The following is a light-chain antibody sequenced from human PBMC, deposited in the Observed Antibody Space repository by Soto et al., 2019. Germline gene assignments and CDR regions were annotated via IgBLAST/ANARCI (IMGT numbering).Light chain of an antibody. J-gene: IGLJ1*01. V-gene: IGLV2-14*03. CDR1: SSDVGGYNY. CDR3: SSYRRGSTYV. Sequence: QSALTQPASVSGSPGQSITVSCTGTSSDVGGYNYVSWYQQHPGKAPRLLIYDVTNRPSVVSNRFSGSKSGNTASLTISGLQAEDEADYYCSSYRRGSTYVFGTGTKVTVL. CDR2: DVT.